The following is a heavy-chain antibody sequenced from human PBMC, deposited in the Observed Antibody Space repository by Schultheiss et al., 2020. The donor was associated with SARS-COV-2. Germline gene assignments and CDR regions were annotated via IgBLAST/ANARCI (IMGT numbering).Heavy chain of an antibody. CDR2: INHSGST. Sequence: ETLSLTCAVYGGSFSGYYWSWIRQPPGKGLEWIGEINHSGSTNYNPSLKSRVTISVDTSKNQFSLKLSSVTAADTAVYYCARGSKAGGFDPWGQGTLVTVSS. V-gene: IGHV4-34*01. CDR1: GGSFSGYY. J-gene: IGHJ5*02. D-gene: IGHD4-11*01. CDR3: ARGSKAGGFDP.